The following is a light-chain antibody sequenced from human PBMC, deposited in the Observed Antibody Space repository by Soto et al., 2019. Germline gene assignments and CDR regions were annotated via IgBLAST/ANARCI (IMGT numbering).Light chain of an antibody. J-gene: IGKJ1*01. CDR3: QQYKNWPQT. V-gene: IGKV3-15*01. CDR1: LSVSNN. CDR2: GAS. Sequence: EIVMTQSPATLSVSPGERAALSCRASLSVSNNLAWYQQKPGQAPRLLIYGASTRATGIPARFSGSGSGTEFTLTISSLQSEDFAVYYCQQYKNWPQTFGQGTKVEIK.